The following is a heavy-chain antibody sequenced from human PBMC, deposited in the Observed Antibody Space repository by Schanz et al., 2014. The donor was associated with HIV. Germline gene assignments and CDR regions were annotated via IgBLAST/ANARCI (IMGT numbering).Heavy chain of an antibody. CDR3: AKDGSWEAFDVFDI. CDR2: ISYDGSNK. V-gene: IGHV3-30*18. J-gene: IGHJ3*02. Sequence: VQLVESGGGVVQPGTSLRLSCAASGVPFRNYGMHWVRQAPGKGLEWVAVISYDGSNKYYADSVKGRFTISRDNSKNTLYLQMNSLRAEDTAVYYCAKDGSWEAFDVFDIWGQGTMVTVSS. D-gene: IGHD1-26*01. CDR1: GVPFRNYG.